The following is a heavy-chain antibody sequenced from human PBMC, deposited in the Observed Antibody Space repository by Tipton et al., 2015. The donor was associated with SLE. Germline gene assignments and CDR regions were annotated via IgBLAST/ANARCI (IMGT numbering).Heavy chain of an antibody. CDR3: ATYFYDATGYQSVDD. CDR1: GGSISNYY. V-gene: IGHV4-59*01. CDR2: IYYSGTT. J-gene: IGHJ4*02. D-gene: IGHD3-22*01. Sequence: TLSLTCTVSGGSISNYYWSWIRQPPGKGLEWIGYIYYSGTTNYNPSLKSRVTISVDTSKNQFSLHLTSVTSADTAVYYCATYFYDATGYQSVDDWGQGALVTVSS.